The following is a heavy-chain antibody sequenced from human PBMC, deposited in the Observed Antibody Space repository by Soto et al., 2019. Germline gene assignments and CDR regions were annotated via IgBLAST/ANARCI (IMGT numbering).Heavy chain of an antibody. CDR1: GGTFSSYA. CDR3: AISAAAGTSPNSVYNWFDP. V-gene: IGHV1-69*13. CDR2: IIPIFGTA. D-gene: IGHD6-13*01. J-gene: IGHJ5*02. Sequence: SVKVSCKASGGTFSSYAISWVRQAPGQGLEWMGGIIPIFGTANYAQKFQGRVTITADESTSTAYMELSSLRSEDTAVYYCAISAAAGTSPNSVYNWFDPWGQGTLVPVSS.